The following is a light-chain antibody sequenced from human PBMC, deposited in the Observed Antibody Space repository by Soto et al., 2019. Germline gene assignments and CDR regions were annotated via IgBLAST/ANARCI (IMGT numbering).Light chain of an antibody. CDR3: QQSYSTPLT. CDR2: TTF. Sequence: DIQMTQSPSSLSASVGDRVTITCRASQSIRNHLNWYQQMPGKAPKVLIYTTFSLQSGVPSRLSGSGSETDFTLTINSLQPEDFATYYCQQSYSTPLTFGGGTKVEIK. J-gene: IGKJ4*01. CDR1: QSIRNH. V-gene: IGKV1-39*01.